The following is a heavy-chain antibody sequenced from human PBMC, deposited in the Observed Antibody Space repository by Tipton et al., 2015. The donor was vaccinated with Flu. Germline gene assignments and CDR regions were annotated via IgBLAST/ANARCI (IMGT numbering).Heavy chain of an antibody. D-gene: IGHD3-9*01. CDR1: GFTFRIFA. Sequence: SLRLSCTASGFTFRIFAMSWVRQVPGMGLEWVATISGTGGDTDYAASVKGRFTISRDNSRSSLFLQMNSLRVEDTGIYYCFYDMGITYYYSALDVWGRGTTVTVSS. CDR3: FYDMGITYYYSALDV. CDR2: ISGTGGDT. J-gene: IGHJ6*02. V-gene: IGHV3-23*01.